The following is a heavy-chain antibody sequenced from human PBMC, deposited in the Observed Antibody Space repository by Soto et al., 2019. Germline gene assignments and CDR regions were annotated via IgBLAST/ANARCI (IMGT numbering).Heavy chain of an antibody. CDR2: ISAYNGNT. V-gene: IGHV1-18*01. D-gene: IGHD1-26*01. CDR1: GYTFSRYG. CDR3: ARDRVGATERSWKDYYYYGMDV. Sequence: GASMKVSCQASGYTFSRYGISWGRQAPGQRGEWMGWISAYNGNTNYAQKLQGRVTMTTDTSTSTAYMELRSLRSDDTAVYYCARDRVGATERSWKDYYYYGMDVWGQGTTVTVSS. J-gene: IGHJ6*02.